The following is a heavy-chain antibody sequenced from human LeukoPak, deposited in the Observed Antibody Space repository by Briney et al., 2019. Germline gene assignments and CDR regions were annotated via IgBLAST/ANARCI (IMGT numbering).Heavy chain of an antibody. CDR3: ARLSAGFNSSYWFDP. J-gene: IGHJ5*02. CDR2: IYSSGRT. CDR1: GGSISSYY. D-gene: IGHD2/OR15-2a*01. Sequence: PSEILSLTCTVSGGSISSYYWTWIRQPPGKGLEWVGYIYSSGRTNYNPSLKSQVTMSVDTSKNQFSLKVISVTAADTAVYYCARLSAGFNSSYWFDPWGQGTLVTVSS. V-gene: IGHV4-4*09.